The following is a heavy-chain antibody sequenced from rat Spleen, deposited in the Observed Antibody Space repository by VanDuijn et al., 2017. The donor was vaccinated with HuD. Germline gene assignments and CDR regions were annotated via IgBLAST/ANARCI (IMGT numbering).Heavy chain of an antibody. D-gene: IGHD1-9*01. J-gene: IGHJ2*01. CDR1: GFTFSDYY. V-gene: IGHV5-29*01. Sequence: EVQLVESDGGLVQPGRSLKLSCAASGFTFSDYYMAWVRQAPTKGLEWVATISYDGSSTYYRDSVKGRFTISRDNAKSTLYLQMDSLRSEDTATYYCARLVYYGYNPYYFDYWGQGVMVTVSS. CDR3: ARLVYYGYNPYYFDY. CDR2: ISYDGSST.